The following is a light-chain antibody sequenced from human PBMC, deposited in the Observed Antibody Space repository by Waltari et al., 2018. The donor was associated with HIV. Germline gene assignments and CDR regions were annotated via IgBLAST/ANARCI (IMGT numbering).Light chain of an antibody. Sequence: QSVLTQPPSASGTPGQRVTISCSGSSSNIGSNTVNWYQQFPGTAPKLLIYRNNQRPSGVPDRFSGSKSGTSASLAISGLQSEDEADYYCAAWDDSLSCYVFGTGTKVIVL. CDR3: AAWDDSLSCYV. V-gene: IGLV1-44*01. J-gene: IGLJ1*01. CDR1: SSNIGSNT. CDR2: RNN.